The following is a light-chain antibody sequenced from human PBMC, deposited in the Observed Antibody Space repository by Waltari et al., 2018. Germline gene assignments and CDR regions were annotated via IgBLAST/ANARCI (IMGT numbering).Light chain of an antibody. CDR2: GAS. Sequence: DIQMTQSPSSLSASVGDRVTITCRASQTISISLNWYQQRPGKAPKLLVYGASTLQSGVPSRFSGRGSGTEFTLTIKNLQPDDFATYYCQQSSSTARFTFGPGTRVDIK. V-gene: IGKV1-39*01. J-gene: IGKJ3*01. CDR3: QQSSSTARFT. CDR1: QTISIS.